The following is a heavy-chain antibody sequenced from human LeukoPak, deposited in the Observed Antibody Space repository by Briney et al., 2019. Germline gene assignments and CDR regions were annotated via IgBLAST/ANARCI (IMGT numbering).Heavy chain of an antibody. CDR2: IYYSGST. D-gene: IGHD2/OR15-2a*01. CDR1: GGSISSGGYY. J-gene: IGHJ4*02. V-gene: IGHV4-31*03. CDR3: ARPHSTFLDQVAAYHFDY. Sequence: KPSQTLSLTCTVSGGSISSGGYYWSWIRQHPGKGLECIGYIYYSGSTYYNPSLKSRVTISVDRSKNQFSLKLSSVTAADTGVYYCARPHSTFLDQVAAYHFDYWGQGTLVTVSS.